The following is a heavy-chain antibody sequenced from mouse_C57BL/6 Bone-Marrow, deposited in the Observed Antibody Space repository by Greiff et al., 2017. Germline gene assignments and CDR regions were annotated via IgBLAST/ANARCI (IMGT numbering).Heavy chain of an antibody. V-gene: IGHV5-6*01. Sequence: EVKLQESGGDLVKPGGSLKLSCAASGFTFSSYGMSWVRQTPDKRLEWVATISSGGSYTYYPDSVKGRFTISRDNANNTLYLQMSSLKSEDTAMDYCASHYGSDYWGQGTTLTVSS. CDR1: GFTFSSYG. D-gene: IGHD2-2*01. CDR2: ISSGGSYT. J-gene: IGHJ2*01. CDR3: ASHYGSDY.